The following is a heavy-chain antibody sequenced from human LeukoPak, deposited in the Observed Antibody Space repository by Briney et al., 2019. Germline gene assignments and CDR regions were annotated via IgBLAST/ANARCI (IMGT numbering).Heavy chain of an antibody. J-gene: IGHJ4*02. V-gene: IGHV3-23*01. Sequence: GGSLRLSCAASGFTFSSYGMSWVRQAPGKGLEWVSVISGSGGSTYYADSVKGRFTISRDNSKNTLYLQMNSLRAEDTAVYYCAKGRGIWFGEIFDYWGQGTLVTVSS. CDR3: AKGRGIWFGEIFDY. D-gene: IGHD3-10*01. CDR1: GFTFSSYG. CDR2: ISGSGGST.